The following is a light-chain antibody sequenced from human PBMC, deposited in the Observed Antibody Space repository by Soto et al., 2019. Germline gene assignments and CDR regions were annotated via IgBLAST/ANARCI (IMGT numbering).Light chain of an antibody. CDR3: QQYGSSPAT. V-gene: IGKV3D-20*01. J-gene: IGKJ1*01. CDR2: DTS. CDR1: QTVGSTY. Sequence: EIVLTQSPATLSLSPGERATLSCGASQTVGSTYLAWYHQKPGLAPRLLIYDTSSRATGIPDRFSGSGSGTDFTLTISRLEPEDFAVYYCQQYGSSPATFGQGTKVEIK.